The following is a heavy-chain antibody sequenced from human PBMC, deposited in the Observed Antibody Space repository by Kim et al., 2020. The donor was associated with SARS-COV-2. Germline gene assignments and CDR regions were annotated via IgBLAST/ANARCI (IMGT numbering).Heavy chain of an antibody. CDR3: ARTLIVVVPAATQGNKIYSYYGMDV. CDR2: IWYDGSNK. CDR1: GFTFSSYG. D-gene: IGHD2-2*01. V-gene: IGHV3-33*01. J-gene: IGHJ6*02. Sequence: GGSLRLSCAASGFTFSSYGMHWVRQAPGKGLEWVAVIWYDGSNKYYADSVKGRFTISRDNSKNTLYLQMNSLRAEDTAVYYCARTLIVVVPAATQGNKIYSYYGMDVWGQGTTVTVSS.